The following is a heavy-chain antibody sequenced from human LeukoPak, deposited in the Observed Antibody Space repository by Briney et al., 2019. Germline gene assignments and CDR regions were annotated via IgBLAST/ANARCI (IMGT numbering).Heavy chain of an antibody. CDR1: GSNFISYW. CDR3: TTSRWKYFDY. V-gene: IGHV5-51*01. CDR2: IHPGDSDT. Sequence: GESLKISCKGSGSNFISYWIGWVRQMPGKGLEWMGIIHPGDSDTRYSPSFQGQVTISVDKSINTAYLQWSSLKASDTAMYYCTTSRWKYFDYWGRGTLVTVSS. D-gene: IGHD1-1*01. J-gene: IGHJ4*02.